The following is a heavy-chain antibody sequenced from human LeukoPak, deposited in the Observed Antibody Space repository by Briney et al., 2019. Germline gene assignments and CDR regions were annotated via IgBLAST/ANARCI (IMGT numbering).Heavy chain of an antibody. CDR2: IGTAGDT. J-gene: IGHJ4*02. CDR3: ARMAVVTRRFDY. CDR1: GFTFSSYD. D-gene: IGHD2-21*02. Sequence: GGSLRLSCAASGFTFSSYDMHWVRQATGKGLEWVSAIGTAGDTYYPGSVKGRFTISRENAKNSLYLQMNSLRAGDKAVYYCARMAVVTRRFDYWGQGTLVTVSS. V-gene: IGHV3-13*04.